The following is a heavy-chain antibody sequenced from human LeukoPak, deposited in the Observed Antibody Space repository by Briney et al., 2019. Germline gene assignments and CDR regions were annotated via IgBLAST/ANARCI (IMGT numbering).Heavy chain of an antibody. CDR3: AVKGSSDYGDYGWWFDP. Sequence: SVKVSCKASGGTFSSNAISWVRQDPGQGLECMGGIIPIFGTASYAQKFQGRVTITADESTSTAYMELSSLRSEDTAVYYCAVKGSSDYGDYGWWFDPWGQGTPVTVSS. CDR1: GGTFSSNA. J-gene: IGHJ5*02. V-gene: IGHV1-69*13. CDR2: IIPIFGTA. D-gene: IGHD4-17*01.